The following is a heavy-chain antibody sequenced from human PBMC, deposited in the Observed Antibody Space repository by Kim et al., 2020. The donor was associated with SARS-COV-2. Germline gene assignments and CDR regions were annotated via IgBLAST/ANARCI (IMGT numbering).Heavy chain of an antibody. CDR2: IIPIFGTA. D-gene: IGHD3-3*01. CDR1: GGTFSSYA. J-gene: IGHJ6*02. Sequence: SVKVSCKASGGTFSSYAISWVRQAPGQGLEWMGGIIPIFGTANYAQKFQGRVTITADESTSTAYMELSSLRSEDTAVYYCARPFGVVIQNYYYYGMDVWGQGTTVTVSS. V-gene: IGHV1-69*13. CDR3: ARPFGVVIQNYYYYGMDV.